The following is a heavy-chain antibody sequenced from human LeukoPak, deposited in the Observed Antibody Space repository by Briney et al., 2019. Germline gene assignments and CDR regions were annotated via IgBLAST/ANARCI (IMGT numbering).Heavy chain of an antibody. V-gene: IGHV4-34*01. CDR3: AIDYMVRGVITPYS. J-gene: IGHJ5*02. CDR1: GGSFSGYY. CDR2: INHSGST. D-gene: IGHD3-10*01. Sequence: SETLSLTCAVYGGSFSGYYWSWIRQPPGKGLEWIGEINHSGSTNYNPSLKSRVTISVDTSKNQFSLRLSSVTAADTAVYYCAIDYMVRGVITPYSWGQGTLVTVSS.